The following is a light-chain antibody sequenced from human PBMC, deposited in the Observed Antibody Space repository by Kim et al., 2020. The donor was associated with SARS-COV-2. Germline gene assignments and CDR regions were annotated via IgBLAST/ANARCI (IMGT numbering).Light chain of an antibody. Sequence: VSPGQPASITCSGDKLGDKYACWYQQKPGQSPVLVIYQDSKRPSGIPERFSGSNSGNTATLTISGTQAMDEADYYCQAWDSSTVVFGGGTKLTVL. J-gene: IGLJ2*01. CDR1: KLGDKY. CDR2: QDS. V-gene: IGLV3-1*01. CDR3: QAWDSSTVV.